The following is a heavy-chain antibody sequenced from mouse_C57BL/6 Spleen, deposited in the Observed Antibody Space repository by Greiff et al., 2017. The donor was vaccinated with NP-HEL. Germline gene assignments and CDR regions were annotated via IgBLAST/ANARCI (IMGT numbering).Heavy chain of an antibody. CDR1: GYTFTDYN. D-gene: IGHD1-1*01. J-gene: IGHJ3*01. CDR3: AREIYYYGSIAY. CDR2: INPNNGGT. Sequence: VQLQQSGPELVKPGASVKMSCKASGYTFTDYNMHWVKQSHGKSLEWIGYINPNNGGTSYNQKFKGKATLTVNKSSSTAYMELRSLTSEDSAVYYCAREIYYYGSIAYWGQGTLVTVSA. V-gene: IGHV1-22*01.